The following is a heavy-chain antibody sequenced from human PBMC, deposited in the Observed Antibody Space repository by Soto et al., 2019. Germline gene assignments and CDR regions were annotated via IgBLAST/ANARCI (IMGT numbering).Heavy chain of an antibody. Sequence: ASVKVSCKASGYTFTSYSVHWVRQAPGQRLEWMGWINAGNGNTEFSQKFQGRVTSTRDTSASTVYMELSSLRSEDTAVYYCARVRNAVADFDYWGQGTVVTVSS. V-gene: IGHV1-3*01. CDR3: ARVRNAVADFDY. D-gene: IGHD6-19*01. CDR2: INAGNGNT. CDR1: GYTFTSYS. J-gene: IGHJ4*02.